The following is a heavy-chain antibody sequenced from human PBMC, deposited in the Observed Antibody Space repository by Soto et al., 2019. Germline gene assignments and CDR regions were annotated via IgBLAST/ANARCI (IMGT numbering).Heavy chain of an antibody. D-gene: IGHD3-16*01. J-gene: IGHJ6*03. CDR2: ISAYNGNT. CDR3: ARDAFLRHPRGYYMDV. CDR1: GYTFTSYG. V-gene: IGHV1-18*01. Sequence: ASVKVSCKASGYTFTSYGISWVRQAPGQGLEWMGWISAYNGNTNYAQKLQGRVTMTTDTSTSTAYMELRSLRSDDTAVYYCARDAFLRHPRGYYMDVWGKGTTVTVSS.